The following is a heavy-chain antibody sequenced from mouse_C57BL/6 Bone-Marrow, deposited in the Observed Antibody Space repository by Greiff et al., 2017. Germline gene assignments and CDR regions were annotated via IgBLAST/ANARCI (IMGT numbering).Heavy chain of an antibody. Sequence: QVQLQQSGAELVRPGTSVKMSCKASGYTFTNYWIGWAKQRPGHGLEWIGDIYPGGGYTNYNEKFKGKATLTADKSSSPAYMQFSSLTSEDSAIYYCARSGYPVPFDYWGQGTTLTVSS. CDR1: GYTFTNYW. CDR3: ARSGYPVPFDY. CDR2: IYPGGGYT. V-gene: IGHV1-63*01. J-gene: IGHJ2*01. D-gene: IGHD1-2*01.